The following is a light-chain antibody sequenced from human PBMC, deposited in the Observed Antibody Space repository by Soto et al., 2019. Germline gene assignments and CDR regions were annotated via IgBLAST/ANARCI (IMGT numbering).Light chain of an antibody. Sequence: DIQLTQSPSFLSASVGDRVTITCRASQGISSYLAWFQHKPGKAPNLLIYAESTLQSGVPSRFSGSGSGTEFTLTISSLQPEDFATYYCQHLNGYPLTFGGGTKVEI. V-gene: IGKV1-9*01. J-gene: IGKJ4*01. CDR1: QGISSY. CDR3: QHLNGYPLT. CDR2: AES.